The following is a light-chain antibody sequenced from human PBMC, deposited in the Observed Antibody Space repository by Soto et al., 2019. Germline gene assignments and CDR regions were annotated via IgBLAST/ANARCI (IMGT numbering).Light chain of an antibody. CDR2: AAS. CDR1: QGISSY. Sequence: AIRMTQSPSSFSASPGDRVTITCRASQGISSYLAWYQQKPGKAPKLLIYAASTLQSGVPSRFSGSGSGTDFTLTISCLQSEDFATYYCQQYYSYPLTFGGGTKVDI. V-gene: IGKV1-8*01. J-gene: IGKJ4*01. CDR3: QQYYSYPLT.